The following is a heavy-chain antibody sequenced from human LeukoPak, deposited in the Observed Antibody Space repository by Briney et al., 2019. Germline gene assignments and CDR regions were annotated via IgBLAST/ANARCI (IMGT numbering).Heavy chain of an antibody. CDR1: GFTFSSYW. Sequence: PGGSLRLSCAASGFTFSSYWMSWVRQAPGKGLEWVANIKQGGSEKYYVDSVKGRFTNSRDNAKNSLYLQMNSLRAEDTAVYYCARDEGIAVAPTIFDYWGQGTLVTVSS. J-gene: IGHJ4*02. D-gene: IGHD6-19*01. V-gene: IGHV3-7*03. CDR2: IKQGGSEK. CDR3: ARDEGIAVAPTIFDY.